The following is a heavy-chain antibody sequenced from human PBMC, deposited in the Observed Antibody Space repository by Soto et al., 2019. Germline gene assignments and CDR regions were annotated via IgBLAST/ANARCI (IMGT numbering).Heavy chain of an antibody. D-gene: IGHD6-19*01. Sequence: EVQLVESGGGLVQPGGSLRLSCAASGFTFSSYWMSWVRQAPGKGLEWVANIKQDGSEKYYVDSVKGRFTISRDNAKNSLYLQMNSLRAEDTAVYYCARDRGAVAGPGDYWGQGTLVTVSS. CDR3: ARDRGAVAGPGDY. CDR2: IKQDGSEK. V-gene: IGHV3-7*05. J-gene: IGHJ4*02. CDR1: GFTFSSYW.